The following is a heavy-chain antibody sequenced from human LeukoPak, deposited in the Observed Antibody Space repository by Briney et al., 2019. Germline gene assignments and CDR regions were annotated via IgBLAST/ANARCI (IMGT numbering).Heavy chain of an antibody. Sequence: SETLSLTCTVSGGSISSYYWSWIRQPPGKGLEWIGYIYYSGSTNYNPSLKSRVTISVDTSKNQFSLKVMSVSAADTAVYYCVRGHGGYWGQGTLVTVSS. V-gene: IGHV4-59*01. CDR3: VRGHGGY. CDR2: IYYSGST. CDR1: GGSISSYY. J-gene: IGHJ4*02.